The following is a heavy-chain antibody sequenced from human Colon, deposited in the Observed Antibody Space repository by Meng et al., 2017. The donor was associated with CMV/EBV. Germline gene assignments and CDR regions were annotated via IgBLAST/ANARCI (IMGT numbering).Heavy chain of an antibody. D-gene: IGHD7-27*01. Sequence: GESLKISCAASGFSFSSYGMHWARQAPGKGPEWVAFIRYDGSDKYYADSVKGRFTISRDNSKNTLYLQMNSLRAEDTAVYYCANPPAGDPLYYHYYGMDVWGQGTTVTVSS. V-gene: IGHV3-30*02. CDR2: IRYDGSDK. CDR1: GFSFSSYG. J-gene: IGHJ6*02. CDR3: ANPPAGDPLYYHYYGMDV.